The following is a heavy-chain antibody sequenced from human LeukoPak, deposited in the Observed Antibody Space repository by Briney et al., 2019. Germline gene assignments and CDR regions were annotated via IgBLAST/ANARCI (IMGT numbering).Heavy chain of an antibody. V-gene: IGHV4-34*01. CDR2: INHSGSI. J-gene: IGHJ3*02. CDR3: ARPRNRRFGSSWSQGAFDI. CDR1: GGSFSGYY. D-gene: IGHD6-13*01. Sequence: SETLSLTCAVYGGSFSGYYWSWIRQPPGKGLEWIGEINHSGSINYNSSLKSRVTISVDTSKNQFSLKLSSVTAADTAVYYCARPRNRRFGSSWSQGAFDIWGQGTMVTVSS.